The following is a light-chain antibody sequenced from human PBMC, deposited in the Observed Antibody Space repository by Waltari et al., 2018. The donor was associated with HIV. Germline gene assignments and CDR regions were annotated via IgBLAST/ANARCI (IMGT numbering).Light chain of an antibody. CDR2: DVN. Sequence: LTQPHSVSESPGKTVTISCTRSSDVGGYKYVSWYQQHPGKVHKLMIYDVNKRPSGVPDRFSGSKSANTASLTISGLQAEDEADYYCCSYAGSYTWVFGGGTKLTVL. V-gene: IGLV2-11*01. CDR1: SSDVGGYKY. J-gene: IGLJ3*02. CDR3: CSYAGSYTWV.